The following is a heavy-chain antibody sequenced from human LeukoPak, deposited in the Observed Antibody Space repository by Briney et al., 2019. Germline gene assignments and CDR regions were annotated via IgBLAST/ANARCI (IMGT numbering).Heavy chain of an antibody. D-gene: IGHD3-9*01. CDR3: ARSLRYFDWLLYRHAFDI. Sequence: ASVKVSCKASGYTFTGYYMHWVRQAPGQGLEWMGWINPNGGGTNYAQKFQGRVTMTRDTSISTAYMELSRLRSDDTAVYYCARSLRYFDWLLYRHAFDIWGQGTMVTVSS. J-gene: IGHJ3*02. CDR2: INPNGGGT. CDR1: GYTFTGYY. V-gene: IGHV1-2*02.